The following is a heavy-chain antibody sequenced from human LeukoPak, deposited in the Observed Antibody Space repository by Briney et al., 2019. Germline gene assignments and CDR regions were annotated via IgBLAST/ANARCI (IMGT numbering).Heavy chain of an antibody. CDR1: DYTFMAYG. D-gene: IGHD3-10*01. CDR3: ARDYSGSRGYFDF. Sequence: ASVKVSCTASDYTFMAYGVSWVRQAPGQGLEWMGWISAYDGDTNSVKKFQDRVAMTTDTSTSAAYMELRNLRSDDTAVYYCARDYSGSRGYFDFWGRGTLVTVSS. J-gene: IGHJ2*01. CDR2: ISAYDGDT. V-gene: IGHV1-18*01.